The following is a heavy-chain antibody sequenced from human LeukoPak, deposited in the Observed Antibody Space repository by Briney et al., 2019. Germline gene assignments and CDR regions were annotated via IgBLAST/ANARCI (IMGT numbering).Heavy chain of an antibody. J-gene: IGHJ5*02. D-gene: IGHD2-2*01. CDR3: ARGQVPAARGYNWFDP. V-gene: IGHV4-34*01. CDR2: INARGDT. CDR1: GWSFNDYY. Sequence: SETLSLTCAVYGWSFNDYYWNWIRQPPGKGLEWIGEINARGDTNFNPSFKSRVTISVDTSKNQFSLRLTSMIAADTAVYYCARGQVPAARGYNWFDPWGQGTLVTVSS.